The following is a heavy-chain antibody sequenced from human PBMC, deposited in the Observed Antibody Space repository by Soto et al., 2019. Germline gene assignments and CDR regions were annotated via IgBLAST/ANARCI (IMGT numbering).Heavy chain of an antibody. CDR2: ISSSSSYI. J-gene: IGHJ4*02. Sequence: EVQLVESGGGLVKPGGSLRLSCAASGFTFSSYSMNWVRQAPGKGLEWVSSISSSSSYIYYGDSVKGRFTISRDNAKNSLYLQMNSLRAEDTAVYYCACDGVDSSGYYAVTDYWGQGTLVTVSS. CDR3: ACDGVDSSGYYAVTDY. V-gene: IGHV3-21*01. CDR1: GFTFSSYS. D-gene: IGHD3-22*01.